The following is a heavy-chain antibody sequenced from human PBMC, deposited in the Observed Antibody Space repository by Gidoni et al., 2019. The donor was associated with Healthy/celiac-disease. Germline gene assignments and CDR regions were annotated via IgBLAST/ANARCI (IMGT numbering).Heavy chain of an antibody. CDR2: ISGSGGST. CDR1: GFPFISYA. V-gene: IGHV3-23*01. CDR3: AKEATPYHDYGFDY. Sequence: EVQLLDSGGGLVQPGWSLRLSCAASGFPFISYAMSLVRQAPGKELEWVSAISGSGGSTYYADAVKGRFTISRDNSKNTLYLQMNSLRADDTAVYYCAKEATPYHDYGFDYWGQGTLVTVSS. D-gene: IGHD4-17*01. J-gene: IGHJ4*02.